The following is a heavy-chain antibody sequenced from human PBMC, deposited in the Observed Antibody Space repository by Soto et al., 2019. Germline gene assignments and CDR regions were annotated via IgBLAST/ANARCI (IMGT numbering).Heavy chain of an antibody. J-gene: IGHJ4*02. Sequence: PGGSLRLSCAASGFTLSSYSMNWVRQAPGKGLEWVSYISSSSSTIYYADSVKGRFTISRDNAKNSLYLQMNSLRAEDTAVYYCARGCSSTSCYAGENDYWGQGTLVTVSS. CDR2: ISSSSSTI. D-gene: IGHD2-2*01. CDR3: ARGCSSTSCYAGENDY. V-gene: IGHV3-48*01. CDR1: GFTLSSYS.